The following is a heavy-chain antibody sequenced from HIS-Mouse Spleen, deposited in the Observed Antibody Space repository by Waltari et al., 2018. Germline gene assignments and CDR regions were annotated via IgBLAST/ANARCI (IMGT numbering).Heavy chain of an antibody. J-gene: IGHJ4*02. CDR1: GFTFSSDG. Sequence: QVQLVESGGGVVQPCRSLRLPCAASGFTFSSDGMHWVRQAPGKGLEWVAVISYDGSNKYYADSVKGRFTISRDNSKNTLYLQMNSLRAEDTAVYYCAKDKHHAFDYWGQGTLVTVSS. V-gene: IGHV3-30*18. CDR2: ISYDGSNK. CDR3: AKDKHHAFDY.